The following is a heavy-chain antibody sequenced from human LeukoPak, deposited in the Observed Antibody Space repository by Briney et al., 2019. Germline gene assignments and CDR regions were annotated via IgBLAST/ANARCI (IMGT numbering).Heavy chain of an antibody. J-gene: IGHJ2*01. V-gene: IGHV3-66*01. CDR1: GFTVRSNY. CDR2: IDSGAGS. D-gene: IGHD2-15*01. CDR3: ARVVELYCSGGSCYGPWYFDL. Sequence: PGGSLRLSCAVSGFTVRSNYMSWVRQAPGKGLEWVSLIDSGAGSYYADSVKGRFTISRDNAKNSLYLQMNGLRAEDTAVYYCARVVELYCSGGSCYGPWYFDLWGRGTLVTVSS.